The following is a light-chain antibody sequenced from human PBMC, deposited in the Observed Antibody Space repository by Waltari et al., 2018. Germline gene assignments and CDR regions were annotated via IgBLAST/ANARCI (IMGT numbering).Light chain of an antibody. CDR3: SSYASSGSLV. Sequence: QSALTQPASVSGSPGQSITLSCSGTSSDVGGYNFVSWYQKHPDKAPKIIIFDVSNRPAGVSDRFSGSKSGNTASLIISGLQTGDEAEYYCSSYASSGSLVFGSGTQVTVL. V-gene: IGLV2-14*03. CDR2: DVS. CDR1: SSDVGGYNF. J-gene: IGLJ6*01.